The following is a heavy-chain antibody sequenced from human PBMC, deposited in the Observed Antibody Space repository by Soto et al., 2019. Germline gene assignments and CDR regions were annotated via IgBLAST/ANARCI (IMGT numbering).Heavy chain of an antibody. D-gene: IGHD2-15*01. CDR3: AKDRRGVYCSGGTCYSADY. Sequence: EVQLLESGGALVQPGGSLRLSCAVSGFTFSTYVMYWVRQAPGKGLECVSSINGGGTTYYSDFVRGRFTISRDISKNTLYLLMNSLRADDTAVYYCAKDRRGVYCSGGTCYSADYWGQGTLVTVSS. CDR1: GFTFSTYV. J-gene: IGHJ4*02. CDR2: INGGGTT. V-gene: IGHV3-23*01.